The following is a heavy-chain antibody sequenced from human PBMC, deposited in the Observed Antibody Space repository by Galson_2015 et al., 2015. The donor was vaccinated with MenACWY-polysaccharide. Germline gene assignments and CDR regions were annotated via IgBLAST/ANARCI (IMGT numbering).Heavy chain of an antibody. CDR3: AKDFHNYGMDV. J-gene: IGHJ6*02. CDR2: ISKSGNDM. Sequence: ALRLSCAASGFRINTYYMNWVRQTPGKGLEWVSSISKSGNDMQYTVSVRGRFTISRDIAKNSLFLQMNSLGVEDTAIYYCAKDFHNYGMDVWGQGTLVTVSS. V-gene: IGHV3-21*06. CDR1: GFRINTYY.